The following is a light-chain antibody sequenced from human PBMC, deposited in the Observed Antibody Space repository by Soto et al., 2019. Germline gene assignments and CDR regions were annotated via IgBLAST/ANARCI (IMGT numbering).Light chain of an antibody. CDR1: QSVSSY. V-gene: IGKV3-11*01. Sequence: EIVLTQDPDSLSLSPEERPTLSRSASQSVSSYLAWYQQKPGQAPRLLIYDASNRATGIPARFSGSGSGTDFTLTISSLEPEDFAVYYCQQRSNWPGFSFGPGTNVDI. CDR3: QQRSNWPGFS. J-gene: IGKJ3*01. CDR2: DAS.